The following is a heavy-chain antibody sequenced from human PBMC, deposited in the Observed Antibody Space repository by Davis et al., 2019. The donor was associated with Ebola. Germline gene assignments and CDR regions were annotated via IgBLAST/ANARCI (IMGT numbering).Heavy chain of an antibody. V-gene: IGHV1-2*06. J-gene: IGHJ4*02. CDR2: INPNSGGT. CDR3: ARLCSSSCPNDY. Sequence: ASVKVSCKASGYTFTGYYMHWVRQAPGQGLEWMGRINPNSGGTNYAQKFQGRVSMSRDTFINTAYMELSRLRYDDTAVYYCARLCSSSCPNDYWGQGTLVTVSS. D-gene: IGHD2-2*01. CDR1: GYTFTGYY.